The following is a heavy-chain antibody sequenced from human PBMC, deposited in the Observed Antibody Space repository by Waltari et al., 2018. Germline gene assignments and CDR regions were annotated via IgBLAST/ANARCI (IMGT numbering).Heavy chain of an antibody. CDR2: VYYTGIA. CDR1: GASLISSSHY. CDR3: ARGVVGYFDY. V-gene: IGHV4-39*01. Sequence: HLQESGPKLVKPSETLSLICSVSGASLISSSHYWGWVRQPPGRGMEWIGNVYYTGIAFYNPSLRSRVNMSVDTSKNEFSLSLTSVTAADTSVYYCARGVVGYFDYWGQGTLVTVSS. J-gene: IGHJ4*02. D-gene: IGHD2-2*01.